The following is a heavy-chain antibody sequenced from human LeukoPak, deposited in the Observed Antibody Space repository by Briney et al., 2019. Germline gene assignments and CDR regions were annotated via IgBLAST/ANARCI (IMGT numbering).Heavy chain of an antibody. V-gene: IGHV1-69*05. Sequence: SVKVSCKASGGTFSSYAISWVRQAPGQGLEWMGGIIPIFGTANYAQKFQGRVTITTDESTSTAYMELSSLRSEDTAVYYCAIRGYSYGFEIDYWGQGTLVTDSS. D-gene: IGHD5-18*01. CDR2: IIPIFGTA. CDR1: GGTFSSYA. J-gene: IGHJ4*02. CDR3: AIRGYSYGFEIDY.